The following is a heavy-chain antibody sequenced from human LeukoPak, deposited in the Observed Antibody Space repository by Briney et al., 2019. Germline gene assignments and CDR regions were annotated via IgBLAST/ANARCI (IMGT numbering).Heavy chain of an antibody. J-gene: IGHJ5*02. V-gene: IGHV4-59*01. D-gene: IGHD3-10*01. CDR1: GGSFSGYY. Sequence: SETLSLTCAVYGGSFSGYYWSWIRQPPGKGLEWIGYIYYSGSTNYNPSLKSRVTISVDTSKNQFSLKLRSVTAADTAVYYCARGPPGGQFDPWGQGTLVTVSS. CDR3: ARGPPGGQFDP. CDR2: IYYSGST.